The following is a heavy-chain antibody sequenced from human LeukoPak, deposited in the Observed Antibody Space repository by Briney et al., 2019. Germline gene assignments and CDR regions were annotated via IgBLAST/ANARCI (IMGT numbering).Heavy chain of an antibody. CDR3: ARHVGFGLIVVAYYFDY. J-gene: IGHJ4*02. D-gene: IGHD2-21*01. CDR1: GGSISSSSYY. V-gene: IGHV4-39*01. Sequence: SETLSLTCTVSGGSISSSSYYWGWIRQPPGKGLEWIGSIYYSGSTYYNPSLKSRVTISVDTSKNQFSLKLSSVTAADTAVYYCARHVGFGLIVVAYYFDYWGQGTLVTVSS. CDR2: IYYSGST.